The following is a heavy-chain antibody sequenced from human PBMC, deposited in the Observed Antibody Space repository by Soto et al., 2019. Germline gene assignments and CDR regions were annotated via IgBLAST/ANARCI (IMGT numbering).Heavy chain of an antibody. CDR3: AKNGQPPYYYYGLDV. V-gene: IGHV1-18*01. J-gene: IGHJ6*02. Sequence: ASVKGSCQASGYTFYRYGISWGRQAPGQGLEWMGWISGYNGDTNYAQKFQDRVSMTIDTSTGTAYMELRSLTSDDTAIYYCAKNGQPPYYYYGLDVWGQGTKVTVSS. CDR2: ISGYNGDT. D-gene: IGHD2-8*01. CDR1: GYTFYRYG.